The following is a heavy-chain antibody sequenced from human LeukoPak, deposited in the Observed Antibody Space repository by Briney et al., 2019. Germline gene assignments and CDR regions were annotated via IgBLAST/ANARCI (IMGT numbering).Heavy chain of an antibody. CDR2: IDRDGSRI. Sequence: GGSLRLSCAASGFIFSSFSVNWVRQAPGKGLVWVSRIDRDGSRINYADSVKGRFTISRDNGKNTLFLQMNSLRAEDAAVYYCVRGNDYGGPHYWGQGTLVTVSS. D-gene: IGHD4-23*01. CDR3: VRGNDYGGPHY. J-gene: IGHJ4*02. CDR1: GFIFSSFS. V-gene: IGHV3-74*01.